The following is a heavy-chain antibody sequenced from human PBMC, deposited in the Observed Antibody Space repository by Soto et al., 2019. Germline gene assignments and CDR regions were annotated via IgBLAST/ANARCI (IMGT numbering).Heavy chain of an antibody. V-gene: IGHV3-7*01. D-gene: IGHD3-3*01. CDR1: GFTFSSYW. CDR2: IKQDGSEK. Sequence: GGSLRLSCSASGFTFSSYWTSWVRQAPGKGLEWVANIKQDGSEKYYVDSVKGRFTISRDNAKNSLYLQMNSLRAEDTAVYYCARGPRDFWSGYYTFDSWGQGTLVTVSS. J-gene: IGHJ4*02. CDR3: ARGPRDFWSGYYTFDS.